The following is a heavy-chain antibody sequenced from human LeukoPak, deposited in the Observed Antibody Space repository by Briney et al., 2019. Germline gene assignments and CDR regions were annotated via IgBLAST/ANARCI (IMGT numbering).Heavy chain of an antibody. CDR2: LIHIFGTA. J-gene: IGHJ4*02. Sequence: GGSLRLSCAASGFTFSSYAISWVRQAPRQGLEWMGGLIHIFGTANYAQKFQGRVTITADESTSTAYMELSSLRSEDTAVYYCAVDYGGNSGGGCYFDYWGQGTLVTVSS. CDR1: GFTFSSYA. D-gene: IGHD4-23*01. V-gene: IGHV1-69*01. CDR3: AVDYGGNSGGGCYFDY.